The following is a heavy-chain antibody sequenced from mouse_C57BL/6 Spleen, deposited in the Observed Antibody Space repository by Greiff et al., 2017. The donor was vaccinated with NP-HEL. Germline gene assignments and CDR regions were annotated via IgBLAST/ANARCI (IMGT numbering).Heavy chain of an antibody. Sequence: VQLVESGGGLVKPGGSLKLSCAASGFTFSDYGMHWVRQAPEKGLEWVAYISSGSSTIYYADTVKGRFTISRDNAKNTLFLQMTSLRSEDTAMYYCARRAYYYGSSSYAMDYWGQGTSVTVSS. CDR1: GFTFSDYG. CDR2: ISSGSSTI. CDR3: ARRAYYYGSSSYAMDY. D-gene: IGHD1-1*01. J-gene: IGHJ4*01. V-gene: IGHV5-17*01.